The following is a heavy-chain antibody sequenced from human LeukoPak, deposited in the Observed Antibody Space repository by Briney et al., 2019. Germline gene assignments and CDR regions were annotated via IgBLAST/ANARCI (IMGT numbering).Heavy chain of an antibody. CDR1: GFTFSSYA. Sequence: GGSLRLSCAASGFTFSSYAMSWVRQAPGKGLEWVSSISGSGGTTDYADSVKGRFTISRDNSKNTLYLQMNSLRAEDTAVYYCAKSPITMIVVVRKGYYFDYWCQGTLVTVSS. CDR3: AKSPITMIVVVRKGYYFDY. J-gene: IGHJ4*02. V-gene: IGHV3-23*01. CDR2: ISGSGGTT. D-gene: IGHD3-22*01.